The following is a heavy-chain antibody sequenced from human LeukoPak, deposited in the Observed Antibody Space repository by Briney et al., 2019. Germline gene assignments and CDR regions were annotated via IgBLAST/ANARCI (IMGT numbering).Heavy chain of an antibody. J-gene: IGHJ5*02. V-gene: IGHV3-23*01. CDR1: GFTFSSYA. D-gene: IGHD6-13*01. Sequence: AGGSLRLSCAASGFTFSSYAMSWVRQAPGKGLEWVSAISGSGGSTYYADSVKGRFTISRDNSKNTLYLQMNSLRAEDTAVYYCAKDHGELAAAGLNWFDPWGQGTLVTVSP. CDR2: ISGSGGST. CDR3: AKDHGELAAAGLNWFDP.